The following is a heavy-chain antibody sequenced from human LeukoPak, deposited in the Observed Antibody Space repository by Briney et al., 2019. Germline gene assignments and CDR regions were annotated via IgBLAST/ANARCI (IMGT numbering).Heavy chain of an antibody. J-gene: IGHJ4*02. CDR3: ARSGYDSSGYYSDY. V-gene: IGHV4-61*02. CDR1: GGSISSGSYY. Sequence: SETLSLTCTVSGGSISSGSYYWSWIRQPAGKGLEWIGRIYTSGSTNYNPSLKSRVTISVDTSKNQFPLKLSSVTAADTAVYYCARSGYDSSGYYSDYWGQGTLVTVSS. CDR2: IYTSGST. D-gene: IGHD3-22*01.